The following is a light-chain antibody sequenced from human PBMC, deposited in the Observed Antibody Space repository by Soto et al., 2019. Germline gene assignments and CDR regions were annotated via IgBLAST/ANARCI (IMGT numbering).Light chain of an antibody. CDR2: DAS. J-gene: IGKJ2*01. Sequence: EIVLTQSPATLSLSPGERATLSCGASQSVSSSYLAWYQQKPGLAPRLLIYDASSRATGIPDRFSGSGSGTDFTLTISSLQPDDFATYYCQQYNSYSPETFGQGTKLEIK. V-gene: IGKV3D-20*01. CDR3: QQYNSYSPET. CDR1: QSVSSSY.